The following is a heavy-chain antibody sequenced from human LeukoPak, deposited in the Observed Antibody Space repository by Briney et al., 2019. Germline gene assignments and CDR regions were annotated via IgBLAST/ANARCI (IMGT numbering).Heavy chain of an antibody. CDR2: ISSDGTYT. CDR1: GFTLRSYW. Sequence: GGSLRLSCAASGFTLRSYWMHWVRQAPGKGLVWVSRISSDGTYTNYADSVRGRFTISRDNAKNSLYLQMNSLRAEDTAVYYCARGGVMATSSLDYWGQGTLVTVSS. J-gene: IGHJ4*02. CDR3: ARGGVMATSSLDY. V-gene: IGHV3-74*01. D-gene: IGHD5-24*01.